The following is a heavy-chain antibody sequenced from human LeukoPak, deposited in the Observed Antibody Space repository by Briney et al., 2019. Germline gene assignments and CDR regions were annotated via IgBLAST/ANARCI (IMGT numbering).Heavy chain of an antibody. J-gene: IGHJ5*02. CDR3: ARDKDDYGSGNHWFDP. Sequence: PGGSLRLSCAASGFTFSDYYMSWIRQAPGKGLERVSYISSSGSTIYYADSVKGRFTISRDNAKNSLYLQMNSLRAEDTAVYYCARDKDDYGSGNHWFDPWGQGTLVTVSS. CDR1: GFTFSDYY. D-gene: IGHD3-10*01. V-gene: IGHV3-11*01. CDR2: ISSSGSTI.